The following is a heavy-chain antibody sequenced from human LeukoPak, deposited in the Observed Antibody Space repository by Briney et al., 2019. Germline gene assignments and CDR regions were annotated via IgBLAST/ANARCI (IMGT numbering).Heavy chain of an antibody. D-gene: IGHD1-26*01. CDR2: IRFDGSSN. J-gene: IGHJ4*02. CDR1: GFTFRSYG. CDR3: VTSAFDF. Sequence: PGGSLRLSCAASGFTFRSYGMHWVRQAPGKGLEWVAFIRFDGSSNYSADSVKGRFTISRDNSKNTLFLQIISLRAEDTALYFCVTSAFDFWGQGTLLTVSS. V-gene: IGHV3-30*02.